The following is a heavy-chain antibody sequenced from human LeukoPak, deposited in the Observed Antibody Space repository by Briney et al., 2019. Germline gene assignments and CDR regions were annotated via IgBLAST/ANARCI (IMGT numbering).Heavy chain of an antibody. CDR2: INPNAGDT. D-gene: IGHD1-26*01. CDR3: ARGEGYRVGAWWYFDL. J-gene: IGHJ4*02. Sequence: ASVKVSCKASGYTFTTYYLHWVRQAPGQGLEWMGIINPNAGDTGYARKLLGRVTMTRDTSTSTVYMELSSLRSEDTAVYYCARGEGYRVGAWWYFDLWGQGTQVTVSS. CDR1: GYTFTTYY. V-gene: IGHV1-46*04.